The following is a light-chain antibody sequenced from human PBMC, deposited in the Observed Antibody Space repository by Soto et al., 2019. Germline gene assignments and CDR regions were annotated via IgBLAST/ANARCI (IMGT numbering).Light chain of an antibody. CDR2: DVS. V-gene: IGLV2-14*01. J-gene: IGLJ2*01. Sequence: QSVLTQPASVSGSPGQSITISCTGTSSDVGGYNYVSWYQKHPGKAPKLMIYDVSNRPSGVSNRFSGSKSGNTASLTISGLQAEDEAAYYCSSYKTSRTVVFGGGTKVTVL. CDR3: SSYKTSRTVV. CDR1: SSDVGGYNY.